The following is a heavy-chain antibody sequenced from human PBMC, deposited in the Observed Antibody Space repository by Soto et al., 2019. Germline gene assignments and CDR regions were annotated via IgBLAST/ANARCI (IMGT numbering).Heavy chain of an antibody. D-gene: IGHD3-10*01. Sequence: ASETLSLTCTVSGGSISSYYWSWIRQPPGKGLEWIGYIYYSGSTNYNPSLKSRVTISVDTSKNQFSLKLSSVTAADTAVYYCAGVRGVNWFDPWGQGTLVTVSS. CDR1: GGSISSYY. J-gene: IGHJ5*02. CDR2: IYYSGST. V-gene: IGHV4-59*08. CDR3: AGVRGVNWFDP.